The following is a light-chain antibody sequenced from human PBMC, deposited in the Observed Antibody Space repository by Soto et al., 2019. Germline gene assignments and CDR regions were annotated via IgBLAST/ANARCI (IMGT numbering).Light chain of an antibody. CDR3: QQYRTYS. V-gene: IGKV1-5*01. CDR1: ESISNW. Sequence: IQLTQSPTTLPASVGDRVTLTCRASESISNWLAWYQQRPGTAPKLLIYHASILETAVPSRFSGNGSETEFTLTISSLQPGDFATYYCQQYRTYSFGQGSRVEIK. CDR2: HAS. J-gene: IGKJ1*01.